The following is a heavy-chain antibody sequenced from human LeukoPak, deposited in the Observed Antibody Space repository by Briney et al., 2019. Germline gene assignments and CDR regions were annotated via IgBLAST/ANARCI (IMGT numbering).Heavy chain of an antibody. J-gene: IGHJ4*02. CDR2: ISSSTYT. CDR3: ARISRSYVFDY. CDR1: GFTFSDYY. D-gene: IGHD1-26*01. V-gene: IGHV3-11*03. Sequence: GGSLRLSCAASGFTFSDYYMSWIRQAPGKGLEWVSYISSSTYTNYADSVKGRFTISRDNAKNSMYLQMNSLRAEDTAVYYCARISRSYVFDYWGQGTLVTVSS.